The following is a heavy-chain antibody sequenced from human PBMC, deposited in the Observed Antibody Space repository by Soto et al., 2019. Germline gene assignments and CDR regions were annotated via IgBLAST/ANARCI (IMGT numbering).Heavy chain of an antibody. J-gene: IGHJ4*02. Sequence: GGSLRLSCATSGLTFSNYAMSWVRQAPGGGLKWVSSMSGSSSTTYYADSVRGRFTISRDRSKNTLYLQMSSLRAEDTALYYCAKNQERELPRVIDFWGQGTLVTVS. V-gene: IGHV3-23*01. CDR1: GLTFSNYA. D-gene: IGHD1-7*01. CDR3: AKNQERELPRVIDF. CDR2: MSGSSSTT.